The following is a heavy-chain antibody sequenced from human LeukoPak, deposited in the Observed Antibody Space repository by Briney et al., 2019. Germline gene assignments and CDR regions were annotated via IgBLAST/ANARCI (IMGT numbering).Heavy chain of an antibody. CDR1: GFTFSSYD. Sequence: GGSLRLSCAASGFTFSSYDMHWVRQATGKGLEWVSAIGTAGDTYYPGSVKGRFTISRENAKNSLYLQMNSLRAGDTAVYYCAREMATIGYYGMDVWGQGTTVTVSS. J-gene: IGHJ6*02. CDR3: AREMATIGYYGMDV. CDR2: IGTAGDT. V-gene: IGHV3-13*01. D-gene: IGHD5-24*01.